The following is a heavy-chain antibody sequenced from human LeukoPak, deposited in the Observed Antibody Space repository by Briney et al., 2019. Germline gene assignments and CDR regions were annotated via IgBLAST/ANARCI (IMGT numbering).Heavy chain of an antibody. J-gene: IGHJ4*02. CDR2: ISSNGGST. Sequence: PGGSLRLSCSASGFTFSSYAMHWVRQAPGKGLEYVSAISSNGGSTYYADPVKGRFTISRDNSKNTLYLQMSSLRAEDTAVYYCVKDAGGYSYGYPFDYWGQGTLVTVSS. D-gene: IGHD5-18*01. CDR1: GFTFSSYA. V-gene: IGHV3-64D*06. CDR3: VKDAGGYSYGYPFDY.